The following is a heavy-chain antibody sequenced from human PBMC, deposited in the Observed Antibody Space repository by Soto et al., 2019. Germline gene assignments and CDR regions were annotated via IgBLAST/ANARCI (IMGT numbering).Heavy chain of an antibody. Sequence: QVQLQESGPGLVKPSETLSLTCTVSGGSISSYYWSWIRQPPGKGLEWIGYIYYSGSTNYNPSLKSRVTISVDTSKNQFSLKLSSVTAADTAVYYCARSRGGYFDYRGQGTLVTVSS. D-gene: IGHD3-16*01. CDR3: ARSRGGYFDY. V-gene: IGHV4-59*01. CDR2: IYYSGST. CDR1: GGSISSYY. J-gene: IGHJ4*02.